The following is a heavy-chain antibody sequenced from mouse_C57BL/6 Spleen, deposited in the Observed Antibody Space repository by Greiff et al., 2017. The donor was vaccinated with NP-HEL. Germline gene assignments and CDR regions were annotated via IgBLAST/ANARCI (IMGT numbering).Heavy chain of an antibody. V-gene: IGHV1-82*01. D-gene: IGHD3-2*02. J-gene: IGHJ2*01. CDR3: ARSGYGYFDY. CDR2: IYPGDGDT. Sequence: VQLQESGPELVKPGASVKISCKASGYAFSRSWMNWVKQRPGKGLEWIGRIYPGDGDTNYNGKFKGKATLTADKSSSTAYMQLSSLTSEDSAVYFCARSGYGYFDYWGQGTTLTVSS. CDR1: GYAFSRSW.